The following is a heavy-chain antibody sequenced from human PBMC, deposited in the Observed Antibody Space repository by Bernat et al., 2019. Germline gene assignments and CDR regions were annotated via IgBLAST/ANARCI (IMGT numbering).Heavy chain of an antibody. Sequence: QVQLQQWGAGLLKPSETLSLTCAVYGGSFSGYYWSWIRQPPGKGWEWIGEINHSGSTNYNPSLKSRVTISVDTSKNQFSLKLSSVTAADTAVYYCARGGIWYEYYYYYMDVWGKGTTVTVSS. D-gene: IGHD6-13*01. V-gene: IGHV4-34*01. CDR2: INHSGST. CDR3: ARGGIWYEYYYYYMDV. CDR1: GGSFSGYY. J-gene: IGHJ6*03.